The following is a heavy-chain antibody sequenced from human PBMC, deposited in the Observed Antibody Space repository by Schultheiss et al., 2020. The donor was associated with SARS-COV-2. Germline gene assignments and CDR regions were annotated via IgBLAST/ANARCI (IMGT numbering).Heavy chain of an antibody. CDR3: ARHQGDYYYGMDV. CDR2: IYPGDSDT. V-gene: IGHV5-51*01. Sequence: GGSLRLSCKGSGYSFTSYWIGWVRQMPGKGLEWMGIIYPGDSDTRYSPSFQGQVTISADKSISTAYLQWSSLKASDTAMYYCARHQGDYYYGMDVWGHGTTVTVSS. J-gene: IGHJ6*02. D-gene: IGHD3-16*01. CDR1: GYSFTSYW.